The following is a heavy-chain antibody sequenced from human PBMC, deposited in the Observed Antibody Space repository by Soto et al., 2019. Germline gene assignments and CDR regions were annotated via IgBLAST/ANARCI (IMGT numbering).Heavy chain of an antibody. J-gene: IGHJ5*02. CDR1: GYTFIGYY. D-gene: IGHD3-10*01. V-gene: IGHV1-2*04. CDR3: ARGGGSNYYGSGTYNWFDP. CDR2: INPNSGDT. Sequence: QVQLVQSGAEVKKPGASVKVSCKASGYTFIGYYMHWVRQAPGQGLEWMGWINPNSGDTNYAQKFQGWVTMTRDTSISTAYMELSRLRSDDTAVYYCARGGGSNYYGSGTYNWFDPWGQGTLVTVSS.